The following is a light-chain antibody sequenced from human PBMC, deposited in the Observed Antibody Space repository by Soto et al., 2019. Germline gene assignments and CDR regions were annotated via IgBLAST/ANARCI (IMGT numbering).Light chain of an antibody. CDR1: SSDVGAYNY. CDR2: DVS. J-gene: IGLJ2*01. CDR3: ISYSVNSTVF. Sequence: QSVLTQPASVSGSPGQSITISCTGTSSDVGAYNYVSWYQQHPGKAPKVMIYDVSNRPSGVSDRFSGSKSGNTASLTISGLQAEDEADYYCISYSVNSTVFLGGGTQLTVL. V-gene: IGLV2-14*03.